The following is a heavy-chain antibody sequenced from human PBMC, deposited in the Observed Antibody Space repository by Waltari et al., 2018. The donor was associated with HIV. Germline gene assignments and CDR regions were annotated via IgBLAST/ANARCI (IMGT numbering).Heavy chain of an antibody. CDR2: ISGSGSST. V-gene: IGHV3-23*01. J-gene: IGHJ6*02. CDR1: GFTFSTNA. Sequence: EVQLLESGGGLVQPGGSLRLSCAASGFTFSTNALSWVRQAAGKGLEWVSSISGSGSSTYYADSIEGRFTISRDNSKNTLYLQMNSLRAEDTAAYYCAKVPQYISSSIYYYGMDVWGQGTTVTVSS. CDR3: AKVPQYISSSIYYYGMDV. D-gene: IGHD6-6*01.